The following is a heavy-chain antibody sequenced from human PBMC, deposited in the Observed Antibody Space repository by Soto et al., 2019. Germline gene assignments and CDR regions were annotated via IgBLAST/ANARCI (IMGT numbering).Heavy chain of an antibody. D-gene: IGHD2-2*02. CDR3: ARRRYCSSTSCYSWFDP. CDR2: IYYSGST. CDR1: GGSISSSSYY. J-gene: IGHJ5*02. Sequence: NPSETLSLTCSVSGGSISSSSYYWGWIRQPPGKGLEWIGSIYYSGSTYYNPSLKSRVTISVDTSKNQFSLKLSSVTAADTAVYYCARRRYCSSTSCYSWFDPWGQGTLVTVSS. V-gene: IGHV4-39*01.